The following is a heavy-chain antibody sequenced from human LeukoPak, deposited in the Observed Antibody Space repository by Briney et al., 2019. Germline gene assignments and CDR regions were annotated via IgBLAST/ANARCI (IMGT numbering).Heavy chain of an antibody. J-gene: IGHJ4*02. Sequence: GGSLRLSCAASGFTVSSNYVSWVCQAPGKGLEWVSYISGSGSTIYYADSVKGRFTISRDNAKNSLYLQMNSLRAEDTAVYYCARGRDGYNMDYWGQGTLVTVSS. D-gene: IGHD5-24*01. CDR3: ARGRDGYNMDY. CDR1: GFTVSSNY. CDR2: ISGSGSTI. V-gene: IGHV3-48*03.